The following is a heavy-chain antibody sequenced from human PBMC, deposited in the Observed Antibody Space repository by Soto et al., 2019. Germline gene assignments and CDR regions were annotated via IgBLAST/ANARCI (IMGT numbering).Heavy chain of an antibody. CDR2: INHSGST. Sequence: SETLSLTCAVYGGSFSGYYWSWIRQPPGKGLEWIGEINHSGSTNYNPSLKSRVTISVDTSKNQFSLKLSSVTAADTAVYYCARVDRRTYSYATTPVNWGQGTLVTVSS. D-gene: IGHD5-18*01. CDR1: GGSFSGYY. J-gene: IGHJ4*02. V-gene: IGHV4-34*01. CDR3: ARVDRRTYSYATTPVN.